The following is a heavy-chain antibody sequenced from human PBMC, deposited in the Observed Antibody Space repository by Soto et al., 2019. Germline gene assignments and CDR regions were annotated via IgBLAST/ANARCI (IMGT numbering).Heavy chain of an antibody. CDR1: GFTFSSYA. CDR2: ISYDGSNK. Sequence: QVQLVESGGGVVQPGRSLRLSCAASGFTFSSYAMHWVHQAPGKGLEWVAVISYDGSNKYYADSVKGRFTISRDNSKNTLYLQMNSLRAEDTAVYYCARDVGDYVHLYGMDVWGQGTTVTVSS. V-gene: IGHV3-30-3*01. J-gene: IGHJ6*02. D-gene: IGHD3-16*01. CDR3: ARDVGDYVHLYGMDV.